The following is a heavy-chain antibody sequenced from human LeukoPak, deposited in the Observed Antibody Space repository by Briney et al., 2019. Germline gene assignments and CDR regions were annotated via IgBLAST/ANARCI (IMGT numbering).Heavy chain of an antibody. CDR1: GGSFSGYY. V-gene: IGHV4-34*01. CDR3: ARGGEMANFDY. D-gene: IGHD5-24*01. J-gene: IGHJ4*02. Sequence: SETLSLTCAVYGGSFSGYYWSWIRQPPGKGLEWIGEINHSGSTNYNPSLKSRVTISVDTSKNQFSLKLSSVTAADTAVYYCARGGEMANFDYWGQGTLVTVPS. CDR2: INHSGST.